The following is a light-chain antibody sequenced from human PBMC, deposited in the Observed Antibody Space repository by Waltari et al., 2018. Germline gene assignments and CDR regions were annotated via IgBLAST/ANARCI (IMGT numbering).Light chain of an antibody. CDR2: GNS. V-gene: IGLV1-40*01. Sequence: QSVLTQPPSVSGAPGQRVPIPCTGSSPNIGAGYDVHWYQQLPGTAPKLLIHGNSNRPSGVPDRFSGSKSGTSASLAITGLQAEDEADYYCQSYDSSLSGSWVFGGGTKLTVL. CDR3: QSYDSSLSGSWV. CDR1: SPNIGAGYD. J-gene: IGLJ3*02.